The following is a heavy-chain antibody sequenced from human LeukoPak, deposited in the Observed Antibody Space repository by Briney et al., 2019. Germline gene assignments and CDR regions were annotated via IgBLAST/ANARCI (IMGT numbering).Heavy chain of an antibody. V-gene: IGHV3-64*01. D-gene: IGHD6-19*01. Sequence: GGSLRLSCAASGFTFSSYAMHWVRQAPGKGLEYVSAISSNGGSTYYANSVKGRFTISRDNSKNTLYLQMGSLRAEDMAVYYCARALSGWYAFDIWGQGTMATVSS. CDR3: ARALSGWYAFDI. CDR2: ISSNGGST. CDR1: GFTFSSYA. J-gene: IGHJ3*02.